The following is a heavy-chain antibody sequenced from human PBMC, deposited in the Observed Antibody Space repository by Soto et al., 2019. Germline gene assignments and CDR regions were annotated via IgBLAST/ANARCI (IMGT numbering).Heavy chain of an antibody. D-gene: IGHD2-2*01. CDR3: ARDCSSTSCYAYP. Sequence: QVQLVQSGAEVKKPGSSVKVSCKASGGTFSSYTISSVRQAPGQGLEWMGRIIPILGIANYAQKFQGRVTITADKSASTAYMELSSLLSGDTALYYCARDCSSTSCYAYPWGQGTLVTVSS. V-gene: IGHV1-69*08. J-gene: IGHJ5*02. CDR2: IIPILGIA. CDR1: GGTFSSYT.